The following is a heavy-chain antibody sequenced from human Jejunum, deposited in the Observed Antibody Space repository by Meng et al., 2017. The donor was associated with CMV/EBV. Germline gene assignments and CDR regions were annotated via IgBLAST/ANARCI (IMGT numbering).Heavy chain of an antibody. CDR2: SSYSATT. J-gene: IGHJ4*02. V-gene: IGHV4-61*08. CDR3: ARGYSDFDY. Sequence: TCTVVGDAPASCVKFLSWIRQSPGEGLGLIVYSSYSATTKYRPSFRSRVFMLIDTSNSQFSLRLTSVTVADTAIYFCARGYSDFDYWGQGTLVTVSS. D-gene: IGHD5-18*01. CDR1: GDAPASCVKF.